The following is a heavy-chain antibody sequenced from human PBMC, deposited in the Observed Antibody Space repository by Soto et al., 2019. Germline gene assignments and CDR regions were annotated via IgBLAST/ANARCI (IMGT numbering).Heavy chain of an antibody. CDR2: ISGSAGST. V-gene: IGHV3-23*01. CDR1: GFTFSTQA. D-gene: IGHD3-3*01. J-gene: IGHJ3*02. CDR3: AKDPVYDFWSGYLEDVFDI. Sequence: GSLRLSCAASGFTFSTQAMSWVRQAPGKGLDWVSGISGSAGSTYYADSVKGRFTISRDNSKNTLYLQMTSLRAEDTAVYYCAKDPVYDFWSGYLEDVFDIWGQGTMVTVSS.